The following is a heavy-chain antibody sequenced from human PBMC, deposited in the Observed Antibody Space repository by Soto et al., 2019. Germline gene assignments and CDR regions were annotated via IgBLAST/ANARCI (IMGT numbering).Heavy chain of an antibody. CDR2: ISSSSSTI. CDR3: ARDVSKRGGYKRGYGY. J-gene: IGHJ4*02. Sequence: EVQLVESGGGLVQPGGSLRLSCAASGFTFSSYSMNWVRQAPGKGLEWVSYISSSSSTIYYADSVKGRFTISRDNAKNSLYLQMNSLRDEDTAVYYCARDVSKRGGYKRGYGYWGQGTLVTVSS. D-gene: IGHD3-22*01. V-gene: IGHV3-48*02. CDR1: GFTFSSYS.